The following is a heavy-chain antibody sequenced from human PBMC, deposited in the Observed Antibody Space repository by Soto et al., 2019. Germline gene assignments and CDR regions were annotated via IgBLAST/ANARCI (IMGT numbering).Heavy chain of an antibody. Sequence: PGGTLRLSCSASGFIFRRYWMAWVRQAPGKGLEWVATIKLDGREKNYLDCVEVRFPISRDGVDNSMSLQMSRLRGEDTPVYCCVRELDGYGRCGYWRRGSPVTVAS. V-gene: IGHV3-7*01. D-gene: IGHD1-1*01. CDR3: VRELDGYGRCGY. CDR1: GFIFRRYW. CDR2: IKLDGREK. J-gene: IGHJ4*01.